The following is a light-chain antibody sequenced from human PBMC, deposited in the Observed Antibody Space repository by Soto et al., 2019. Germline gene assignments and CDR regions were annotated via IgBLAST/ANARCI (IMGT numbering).Light chain of an antibody. Sequence: EIVLTQSPATLSLSPGERATLSCRASQSVGSNLAWYQQKPGQTPRVLIYGASTRAIGIPARFSGSGFGTEFTLTISSLQSEDFVVYYCQQYSNWPLLSFGGGTKVDI. V-gene: IGKV3-15*01. J-gene: IGKJ4*01. CDR3: QQYSNWPLLS. CDR1: QSVGSN. CDR2: GAS.